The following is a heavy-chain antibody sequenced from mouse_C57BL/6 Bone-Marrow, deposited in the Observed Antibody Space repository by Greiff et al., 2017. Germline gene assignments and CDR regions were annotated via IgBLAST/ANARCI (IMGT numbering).Heavy chain of an antibody. Sequence: EVQRVESGPGLVKPSQSLSLTCSVTGYSITSGYYWNWIRQFPGNKLEWMGYISYDGSNNYNPSLKNRISITRDTSKNQFFLKLNSVTTEDTATYYCARPYYYGSSYGFAYWGQGTLVTVSA. J-gene: IGHJ3*01. V-gene: IGHV3-6*01. CDR3: ARPYYYGSSYGFAY. D-gene: IGHD1-1*01. CDR1: GYSITSGYY. CDR2: ISYDGSN.